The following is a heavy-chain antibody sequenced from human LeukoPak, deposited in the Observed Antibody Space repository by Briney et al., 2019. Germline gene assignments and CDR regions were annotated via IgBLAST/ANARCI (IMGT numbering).Heavy chain of an antibody. CDR3: VKGIVVVPAAMESGYYYYGMDV. Sequence: GGYLRLSCSASGFTFSSYAMHWVRQAPGKGLEYVSAISSNGGSTYYADSVKGRFTISRDNSKNTLYLQMTSLRAEDTAVYYCVKGIVVVPAAMESGYYYYGMDVWGKGTTVTVSS. D-gene: IGHD2-2*01. CDR2: ISSNGGST. CDR1: GFTFSSYA. V-gene: IGHV3-64D*06. J-gene: IGHJ6*04.